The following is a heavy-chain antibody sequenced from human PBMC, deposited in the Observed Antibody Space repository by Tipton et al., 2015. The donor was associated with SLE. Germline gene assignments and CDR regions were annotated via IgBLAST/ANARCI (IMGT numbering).Heavy chain of an antibody. CDR1: GGSISSHY. CDR2: INYSGSP. Sequence: LRLSCTVSGGSISSHYCSWIRRLPGKALEWIAYINYSGSPNYNPSLKSRVPMSVDTSKNQFSLKLSSVTAADTAVYYCARRRGSSWYEDYFDYWGQGTLVTVSS. V-gene: IGHV4-59*11. CDR3: ARRRGSSWYEDYFDY. D-gene: IGHD6-13*01. J-gene: IGHJ4*02.